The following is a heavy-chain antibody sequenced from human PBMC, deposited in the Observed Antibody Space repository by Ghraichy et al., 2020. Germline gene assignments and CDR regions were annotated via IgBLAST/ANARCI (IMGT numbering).Heavy chain of an antibody. CDR2: IYYSGST. D-gene: IGHD3-3*01. Sequence: SETLSLTCTVSGGSISSGGYYWSWIRQHQGKGLEWIGYIYYSGSTSYNPSLKSRVTISVDTSKNQFSLKLSSVTAADTAVYYCARRSGYIVGGMDVWGQGTTVTVSS. V-gene: IGHV4-31*03. CDR3: ARRSGYIVGGMDV. CDR1: GGSISSGGYY. J-gene: IGHJ6*02.